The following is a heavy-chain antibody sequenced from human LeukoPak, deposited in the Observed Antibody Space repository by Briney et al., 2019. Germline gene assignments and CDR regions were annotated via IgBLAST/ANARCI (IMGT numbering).Heavy chain of an antibody. J-gene: IGHJ3*02. CDR2: FDPEDGET. V-gene: IGHV1-24*01. CDR1: GYTLTELS. D-gene: IGHD3-10*01. Sequence: GASVKVSYKVSGYTLTELSMHWVRQAPGKGREWMGRFDPEDGETIYTQKFQGRVTMTEETSTDTAYMELSSLRSEDTAVYYCATDRHSGGYKIDAFDIWGQGTMVTVSS. CDR3: ATDRHSGGYKIDAFDI.